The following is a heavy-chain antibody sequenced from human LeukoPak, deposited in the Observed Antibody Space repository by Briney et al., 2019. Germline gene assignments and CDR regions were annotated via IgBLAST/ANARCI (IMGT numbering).Heavy chain of an antibody. D-gene: IGHD5-18*01. CDR2: TSGSGSDV. J-gene: IGHJ4*01. CDR3: ATDPRLLMY. V-gene: IGHV3-11*01. CDR1: EFSISDSY. Sequence: SEFSISDSYITWIRQTPGKGLEWLAYTSGSGSDVYFADPVKGRFTISRDNANNSLYLQMNSLRPEDTALYYCATDPRLLMYWGHGTLVTVSS.